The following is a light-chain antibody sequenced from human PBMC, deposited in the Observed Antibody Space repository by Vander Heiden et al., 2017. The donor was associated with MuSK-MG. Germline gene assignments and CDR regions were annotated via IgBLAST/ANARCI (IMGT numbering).Light chain of an antibody. CDR3: QQSHSTPLT. CDR1: QSISTY. V-gene: IGKV1-39*01. CDR2: ATS. Sequence: HMTQTPSSLSASVGDRVTITCRASQSISTYLNWYQQKPGKAPTLLIHATSTLESGVPSRFSGSGSGTDFTLTITSLQPEDPATYYCQQSHSTPLTFGGGTKVEIK. J-gene: IGKJ4*01.